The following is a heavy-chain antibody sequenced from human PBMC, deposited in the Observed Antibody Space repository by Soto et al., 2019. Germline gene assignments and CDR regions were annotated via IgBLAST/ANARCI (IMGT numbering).Heavy chain of an antibody. CDR3: ARHLGPAGPDY. J-gene: IGHJ4*02. CDR1: GDSISSNSYY. CDR2: IYSTGST. V-gene: IGHV4-39*01. D-gene: IGHD2-2*01. Sequence: PSETLSLTCTVSGDSISSNSYYWGWIRQPPGKGLEWIGTIYSTGSTYYNPSLKSRVTISVDTSKSQISLWLSSVTAADTAVYHCARHLGPAGPDYWGQGTLVTVSS.